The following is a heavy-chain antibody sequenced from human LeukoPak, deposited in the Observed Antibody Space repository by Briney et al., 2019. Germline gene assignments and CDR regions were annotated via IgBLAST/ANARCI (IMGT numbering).Heavy chain of an antibody. V-gene: IGHV1-3*01. CDR2: INAGSGNT. CDR3: ARDGSGVWFDY. CDR1: GYTFTSYA. D-gene: IGHD3-10*01. Sequence: ASVKVSCKASGYTFTSYAIHWIRQAPGQRLEWMGWINAGSGNTKYSQKFQGRVTITRDTSASTAYMELSSLRSDDTAVYFCARDGSGVWFDYWGQGTLVTVSS. J-gene: IGHJ4*02.